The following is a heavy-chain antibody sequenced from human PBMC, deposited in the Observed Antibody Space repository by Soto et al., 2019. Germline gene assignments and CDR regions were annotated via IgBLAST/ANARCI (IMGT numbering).Heavy chain of an antibody. CDR1: GFTFSNYW. Sequence: PGGSLRLSCAASGFTFSNYWMHWVRQVPGKGLVWLSRISGDGSRTNYADSVKGRFAISRDNARNTLDLQMNSLGAEDTAVYYCARGCTDQICYGFSWGQGTLVTVSS. J-gene: IGHJ5*02. V-gene: IGHV3-74*01. CDR2: ISGDGSRT. D-gene: IGHD2-8*02. CDR3: ARGCTDQICYGFS.